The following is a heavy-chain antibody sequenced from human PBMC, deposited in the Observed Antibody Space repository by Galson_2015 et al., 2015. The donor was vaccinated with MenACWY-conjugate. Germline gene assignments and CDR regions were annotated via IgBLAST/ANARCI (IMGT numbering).Heavy chain of an antibody. Sequence: SETLSLTCTVSGGSINSYYWSWIRQPPGKGLEWIGYMYSSGSANYNPSLKSRVTISVDTSKNQFSLTMTSVTAADTAVYYCARGVNLASMAGYWGQGTLVTVSS. J-gene: IGHJ4*02. V-gene: IGHV4-59*01. CDR3: ARGVNLASMAGY. CDR1: GGSINSYY. CDR2: MYSSGSA. D-gene: IGHD3-3*02.